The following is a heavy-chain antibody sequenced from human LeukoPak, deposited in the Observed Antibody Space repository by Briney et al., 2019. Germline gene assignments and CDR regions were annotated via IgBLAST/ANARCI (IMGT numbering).Heavy chain of an antibody. CDR2: FYGDKHT. Sequence: PGGSLRLSCAASGFIVSDNYMSWVRQAPGKGLEWLSVFYGDKHTLYAVSVKGRFIISRDNSKNTLYLQMNSLTLEDTAVYFCAKGGYSGHEFDFWGQGALVTVSS. CDR3: AKGGYSGHEFDF. J-gene: IGHJ5*01. D-gene: IGHD5-12*01. V-gene: IGHV3-66*01. CDR1: GFIVSDNY.